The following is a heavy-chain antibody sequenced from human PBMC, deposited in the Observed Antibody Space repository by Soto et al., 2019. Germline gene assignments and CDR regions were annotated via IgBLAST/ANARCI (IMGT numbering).Heavy chain of an antibody. CDR3: ARQLLSAATFDI. CDR2: TSSSSNYI. V-gene: IGHV3-21*06. CDR1: GFTFNMYY. Sequence: GGSLRLSCAASGFTFNMYYMNWVRQAPGKGLEWLSSTSSSSNYIYYADSVKGRFTISRDNAKNSLYLQMNSLRAEDTAVYYCARQLLSAATFDIWGLGTMVTVSS. J-gene: IGHJ3*02. D-gene: IGHD1-26*01.